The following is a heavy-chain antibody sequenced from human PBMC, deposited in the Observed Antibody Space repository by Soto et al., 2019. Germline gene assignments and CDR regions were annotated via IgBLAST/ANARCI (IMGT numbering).Heavy chain of an antibody. Sequence: ASVKVSCKASGYTFTSYYMHWVRQAPGQGLEWMGIINPSGGSTSYAQKFQGRVTMTRDTSTSTVYMELSSLRSEDTAVYYCARDLTIFGVVIIGRRWFDPWGQVTLVTVSS. CDR1: GYTFTSYY. J-gene: IGHJ5*02. CDR2: INPSGGST. D-gene: IGHD3-3*01. CDR3: ARDLTIFGVVIIGRRWFDP. V-gene: IGHV1-46*01.